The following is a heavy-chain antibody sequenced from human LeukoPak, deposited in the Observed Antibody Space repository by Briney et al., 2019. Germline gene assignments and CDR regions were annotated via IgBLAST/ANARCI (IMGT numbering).Heavy chain of an antibody. D-gene: IGHD1-7*01. CDR3: ARDWTGTTDMDDY. CDR1: GFTFSSYG. J-gene: IGHJ4*02. Sequence: GGSLRLSCAASGFTFSSYGMHWVRQAPGKGLEWVAVIWYDGSNKYYADSVKGRFTISRDNSKNTLYLQMNSLRAEDTAVYYCARDWTGTTDMDDYWGQGTLVTVSS. CDR2: IWYDGSNK. V-gene: IGHV3-33*01.